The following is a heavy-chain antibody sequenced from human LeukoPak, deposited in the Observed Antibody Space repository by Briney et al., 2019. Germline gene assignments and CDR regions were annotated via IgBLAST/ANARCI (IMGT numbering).Heavy chain of an antibody. J-gene: IGHJ5*02. CDR2: IYYSGST. CDR3: ARVKYSSSWYWFDP. V-gene: IGHV4-59*01. Sequence: SETLSLTCTVSGGSISSYYWSWIRQPPGKGLEWIGYIYYSGSTNYNPSLKSRVTISVDTSKNQFSLKLSSVTAADTAVYYCARVKYSSSWYWFDPWGQGTLVNVSS. CDR1: GGSISSYY. D-gene: IGHD6-13*01.